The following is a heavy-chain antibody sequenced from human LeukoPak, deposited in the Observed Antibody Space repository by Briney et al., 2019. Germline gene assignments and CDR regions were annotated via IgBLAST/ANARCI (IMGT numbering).Heavy chain of an antibody. Sequence: SETLSLTCAVSGYSISSNNWWAWIRQPPGKGLEWIGYIYYSGNTYYNPYNPSLTSRVTMSVDTSKNQFSLKLSSVTAADTAVYYCARGRQAENYDILTGYRFDYWGQGTLVTVSS. CDR1: GYSISSNNW. J-gene: IGHJ4*02. CDR2: IYYSGNT. D-gene: IGHD3-9*01. CDR3: ARGRQAENYDILTGYRFDY. V-gene: IGHV4-28*03.